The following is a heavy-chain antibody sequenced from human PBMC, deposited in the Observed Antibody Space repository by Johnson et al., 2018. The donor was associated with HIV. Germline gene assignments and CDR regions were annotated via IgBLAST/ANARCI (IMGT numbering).Heavy chain of an antibody. J-gene: IGHJ3*02. Sequence: QVQLVESGGGLVKPGGSLRLSCAASGFIFSDYYMSWIRQAPGKGLEWVAFIRYDGSNKYYADSVKGRFTISRDNSKNTLYLQMNSLRAEDTALYYCARSRHGGIQPSDAFDIWGQGTLVTVSS. D-gene: IGHD3-16*01. CDR1: GFIFSDYY. CDR2: IRYDGSNK. V-gene: IGHV3-30*02. CDR3: ARSRHGGIQPSDAFDI.